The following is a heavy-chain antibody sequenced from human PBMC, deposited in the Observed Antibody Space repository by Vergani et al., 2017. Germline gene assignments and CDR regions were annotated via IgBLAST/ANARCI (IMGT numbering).Heavy chain of an antibody. V-gene: IGHV4-39*01. CDR2: IYYSGST. J-gene: IGHJ6*02. CDR3: AIHLAYCGCDCYPYYYCMYV. CDR1: GGSISSSSYY. D-gene: IGHD2-21*02. Sequence: QLQLQESGPGLVKPSETLSLTCTVSGGSISSSSYYWGWIRQPPGKGLEWIVSIYYSGSTYYNPSLKSRVTISVDTSKNQFSLKLSSVTAADTAVYYCAIHLAYCGCDCYPYYYCMYVGGQGTTVTVSS.